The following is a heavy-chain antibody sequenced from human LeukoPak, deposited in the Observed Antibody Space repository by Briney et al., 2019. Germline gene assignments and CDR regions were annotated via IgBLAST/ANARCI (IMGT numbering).Heavy chain of an antibody. CDR3: AKDRGSGWFGSDY. CDR1: GFTFNNYA. V-gene: IGHV3-23*01. CDR2: ITINGGRT. Sequence: PGGSLRLSCAASGFTFNNYAMNWVRQAPGKGLEWVSGITINGGRTYYADSVKGRFTISRDNSKNTLNLQMNSLRAEDTAVYYCAKDRGSGWFGSDYCGQGTLVTVSS. J-gene: IGHJ4*02. D-gene: IGHD6-19*01.